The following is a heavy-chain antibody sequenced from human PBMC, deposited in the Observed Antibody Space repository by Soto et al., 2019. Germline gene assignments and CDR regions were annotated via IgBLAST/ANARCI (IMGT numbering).Heavy chain of an antibody. V-gene: IGHV4-59*01. Sequence: SETLSLTCAVSGGSISSYYWSWIRQPPGKGLEWIGYIYYSGSTNYNPSLKSRVTISVDTSKNQFSLKLSSVTAADTAVYYCARGRDGYNYGYWGQGTLVTVSS. D-gene: IGHD5-12*01. CDR3: ARGRDGYNYGY. CDR2: IYYSGST. J-gene: IGHJ4*02. CDR1: GGSISSYY.